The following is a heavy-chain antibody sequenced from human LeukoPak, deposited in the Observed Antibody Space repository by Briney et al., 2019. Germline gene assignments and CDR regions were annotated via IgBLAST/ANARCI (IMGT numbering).Heavy chain of an antibody. Sequence: ASVKVSCKASGYSLTSYGITWVRQAPGQGLEWMGWINVYTGNTKYARKLQGRVTMTTDTSTSTAYMELRSLRSDDTAVYYCARDQEGFDYWGQGTLVTVSS. V-gene: IGHV1-18*01. CDR1: GYSLTSYG. CDR3: ARDQEGFDY. J-gene: IGHJ4*02. CDR2: INVYTGNT.